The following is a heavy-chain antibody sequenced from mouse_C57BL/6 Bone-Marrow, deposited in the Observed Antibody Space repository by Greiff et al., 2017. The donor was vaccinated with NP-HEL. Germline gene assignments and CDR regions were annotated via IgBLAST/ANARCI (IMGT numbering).Heavy chain of an antibody. D-gene: IGHD2-12*01. Sequence: VQLQQPGAELVKPGASVKLSCKASGYTFTSYWMHWVKQRPGRGLEWIGRIDPNSGGTKYNEKFKSKATLTVDKPSSTAYMKLSSLTSEDSAVYYCAWGAYYSLFYAMDYWGQGTSVTVSS. V-gene: IGHV1-72*01. CDR1: GYTFTSYW. CDR3: AWGAYYSLFYAMDY. CDR2: IDPNSGGT. J-gene: IGHJ4*01.